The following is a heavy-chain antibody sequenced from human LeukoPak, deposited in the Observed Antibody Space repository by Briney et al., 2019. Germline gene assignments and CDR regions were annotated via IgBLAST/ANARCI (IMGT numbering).Heavy chain of an antibody. J-gene: IGHJ4*02. CDR3: ARDRCSGGSCYFDY. D-gene: IGHD2-15*01. CDR1: GGTFSSYA. V-gene: IGHV1-69*01. CDR2: IIPIFGTA. Sequence: SEKVSCKASGGTFSSYAISWVRQAPGQGLEWMGGIIPIFGTANYAQKFQGRVTITADESTSTAYMELSSLRSEDTAVYYCARDRCSGGSCYFDYWGQGTLVTVSS.